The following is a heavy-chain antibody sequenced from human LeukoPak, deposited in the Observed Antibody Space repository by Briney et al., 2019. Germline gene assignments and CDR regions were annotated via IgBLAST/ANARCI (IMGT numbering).Heavy chain of an antibody. CDR2: TKNKVNGYST. V-gene: IGHV3-72*01. D-gene: IGHD2-2*02. Sequence: PGGSLRLTCVASGFIFSDHYMDWVRQAPAQGLEWVGRTKNKVNGYSTIYAASVKGRFTISRDDSKDSLFLQMNSLKTADTAMYYCVRLTLDTVYSNYYFMDVWGKGTTVTVSS. CDR3: VRLTLDTVYSNYYFMDV. J-gene: IGHJ6*03. CDR1: GFIFSDHY.